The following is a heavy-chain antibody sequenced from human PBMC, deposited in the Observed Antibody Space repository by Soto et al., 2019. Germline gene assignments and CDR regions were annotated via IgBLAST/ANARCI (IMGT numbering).Heavy chain of an antibody. CDR3: VTVAYGEWGH. CDR1: GFTLNSYW. J-gene: IGHJ4*02. D-gene: IGHD4-17*01. V-gene: IGHV3-74*01. Sequence: EVQLVESGGGLVQPGGSLRLSCAASGFTLNSYWMHWVRKPPGKWLVWVSRINSDGSSTSYADSVKGRFTISSDNARNTLYLKMNSLRAADTAVYYCVTVAYGEWGHWGQGTLVTVSS. CDR2: INSDGSST.